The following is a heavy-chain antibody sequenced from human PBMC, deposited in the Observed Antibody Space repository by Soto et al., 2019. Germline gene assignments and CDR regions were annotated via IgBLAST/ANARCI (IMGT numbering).Heavy chain of an antibody. CDR3: AGIMITFGGVIVHYYFDY. D-gene: IGHD3-16*02. V-gene: IGHV1-69*13. CDR1: GCTFSSYA. Sequence: GASVKVSCKASGCTFSSYAISWVRQAPGQGLEWMGGIIPIFGTANYAQKFQGRVTITADESTSTAYMELSSLRSEDTAVYYCAGIMITFGGVIVHYYFDYWGQGTTVTVS. CDR2: IIPIFGTA. J-gene: IGHJ4*03.